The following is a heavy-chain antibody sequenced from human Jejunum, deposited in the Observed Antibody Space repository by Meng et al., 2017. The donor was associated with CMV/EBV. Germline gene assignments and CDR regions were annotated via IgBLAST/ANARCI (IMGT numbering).Heavy chain of an antibody. CDR1: YW. J-gene: IGHJ4*02. CDR3: ARQYYDFWGGSYTGELYFDY. D-gene: IGHD3-3*01. CDR2: IYPGDSDT. Sequence: YWIGWVRQLPGKGLEWMGIIYPGDSDTKYSPSFEGQVAISVDTSVSTAYLHLSTLKASDTAMYYCARQYYDFWGGSYTGELYFDYWGQGTRVTVSS. V-gene: IGHV5-51*01.